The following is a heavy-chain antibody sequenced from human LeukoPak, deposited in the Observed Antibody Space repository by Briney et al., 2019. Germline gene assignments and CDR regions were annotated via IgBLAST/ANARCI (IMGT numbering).Heavy chain of an antibody. V-gene: IGHV1-8*01. CDR3: ARGTQDIVVVPAAPGGGFGY. D-gene: IGHD2-2*01. Sequence: ASVKVSCKASGYTFTSYDINWVRQATGQGLEWMGWMNPNSGNTGYAQKFQGRVTMTRNTSISTAYMELSSLRSEDTAVYYCARGTQDIVVVPAAPGGGFGYWGQGTLVTVSS. J-gene: IGHJ4*02. CDR2: MNPNSGNT. CDR1: GYTFTSYD.